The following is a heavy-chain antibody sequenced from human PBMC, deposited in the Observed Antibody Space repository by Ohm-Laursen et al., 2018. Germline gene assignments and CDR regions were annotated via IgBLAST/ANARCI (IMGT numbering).Heavy chain of an antibody. Sequence: TLSLTCSVSSGSISSYYWTWIRQPAGKGLEWIGRIYTSGSTNYNPSLKSRVTMSVDTSKNQFSLKLSSVTAADTAVYYCARYNIGSWFDPWGQGTLVTVSS. V-gene: IGHV4-4*07. D-gene: IGHD6-19*01. CDR1: SGSISSYY. J-gene: IGHJ5*02. CDR3: ARYNIGSWFDP. CDR2: IYTSGST.